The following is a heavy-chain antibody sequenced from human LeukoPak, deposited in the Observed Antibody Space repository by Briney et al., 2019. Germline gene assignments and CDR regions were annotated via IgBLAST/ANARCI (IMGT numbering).Heavy chain of an antibody. V-gene: IGHV1-2*04. J-gene: IGHJ4*02. CDR2: INPNSGGT. CDR1: GYTFTGCY. D-gene: IGHD4-17*01. Sequence: GASVKVSCKASGYTFTGCYMHWVRQAPGQGLEWMGWINPNSGGTNYAQTFQGWVTMTRDTSISTAYMELSRLRSDDTAVYYCARGLKATVTTTFDYWGQGTLVTVSS. CDR3: ARGLKATVTTTFDY.